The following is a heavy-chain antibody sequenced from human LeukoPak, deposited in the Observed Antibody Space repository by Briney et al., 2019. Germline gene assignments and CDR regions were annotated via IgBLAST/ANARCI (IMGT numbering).Heavy chain of an antibody. CDR3: ARGRDGSQSPIDD. CDR2: ISSSSSYI. J-gene: IGHJ4*02. V-gene: IGHV3-21*01. CDR1: GFTFSNFW. Sequence: GGSLRLSCAASGFTFSNFWMNWVRQAPGKGLEWVSSISSSSSYIYYADSVRGRFTISRDNAKNSLYLQMNSLRAEDTAVYYCARGRDGSQSPIDDWGQGTLVTVSS. D-gene: IGHD5-24*01.